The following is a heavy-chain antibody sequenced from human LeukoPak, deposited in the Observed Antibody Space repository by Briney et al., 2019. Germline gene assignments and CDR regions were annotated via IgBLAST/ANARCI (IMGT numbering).Heavy chain of an antibody. CDR1: GYTFTSYY. Sequence: ASVKVSCKASGYTFTSYYMHWVRQAPGQGLEWMGIINPSGGSTSYAQKFQGRVTMTRDTSTSTVYMELSSLRSEDTAAYYCARERPPFGISYCYDSSGYSPSDYWGQGTLVTVSS. CDR2: INPSGGST. D-gene: IGHD3-22*01. V-gene: IGHV1-46*01. J-gene: IGHJ4*02. CDR3: ARERPPFGISYCYDSSGYSPSDY.